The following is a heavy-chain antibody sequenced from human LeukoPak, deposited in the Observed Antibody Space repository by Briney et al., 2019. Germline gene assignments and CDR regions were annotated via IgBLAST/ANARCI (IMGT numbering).Heavy chain of an antibody. J-gene: IGHJ4*02. D-gene: IGHD3-22*01. CDR1: SHSMSTVDYC. CDR3: AAGGHYYDSSGYYYFQD. Sequence: SETLSLTCTVSSHSMSTVDYCWSWIRQPPGKGLEGIGYINNRGTSHNPSLESRVAISVDASKNQFSLKLTSVTAADTAVYYCAAGGHYYDSSGYYYFQDWGQGSLVTVSS. V-gene: IGHV4-30-4*01. CDR2: INNRGT.